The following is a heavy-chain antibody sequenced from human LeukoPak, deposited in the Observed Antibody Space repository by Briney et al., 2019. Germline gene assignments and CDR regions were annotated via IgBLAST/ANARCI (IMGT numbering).Heavy chain of an antibody. CDR1: GFTFSSSA. CDR2: ISNNGGYT. D-gene: IGHD6-6*01. J-gene: IGHJ4*02. Sequence: PGGPLRPSCAASGFTFSSSAMSWVRQAPGKGLEWVSAISNNGGYTYYADSVKGRFTISRDNSRNTVYVQMNSLTPEDTAVYYCVKGLDYSSSQMDSWGQGTLVTVSS. V-gene: IGHV3-23*01. CDR3: VKGLDYSSSQMDS.